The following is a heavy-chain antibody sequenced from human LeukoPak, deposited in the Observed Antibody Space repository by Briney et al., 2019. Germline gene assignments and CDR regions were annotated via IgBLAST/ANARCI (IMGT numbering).Heavy chain of an antibody. CDR3: AIPGDDSSGYYYSDDY. CDR2: IYSGGST. J-gene: IGHJ4*02. D-gene: IGHD3-22*01. CDR1: GFTVSSNY. V-gene: IGHV3-66*01. Sequence: GGSLRLSCAASGFTVSSNYMSWVRQAPGKGLEWVSVIYSGGSTYYADSVKGRFTISRDNSKNTLYLQMNSLRAEDTAVYYCAIPGDDSSGYYYSDDYWGQGTLVTVSS.